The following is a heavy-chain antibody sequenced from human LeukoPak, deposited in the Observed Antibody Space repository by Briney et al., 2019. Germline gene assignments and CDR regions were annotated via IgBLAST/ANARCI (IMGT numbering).Heavy chain of an antibody. J-gene: IGHJ5*02. Sequence: AGGSLRLSCAASGITFSTAWMSWFRQAPGKGLEWVGRIKSKIGGATADYAAPVKDRFTISRDDSKNTLYLQMNSLKTEDTAVYYCARDRAWFDPWGQGTLVTVSS. CDR1: GITFSTAW. CDR3: ARDRAWFDP. V-gene: IGHV3-15*01. D-gene: IGHD3-10*01. CDR2: IKSKIGGATA.